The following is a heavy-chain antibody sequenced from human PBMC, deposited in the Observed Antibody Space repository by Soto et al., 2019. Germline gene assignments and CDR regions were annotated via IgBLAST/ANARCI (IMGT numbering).Heavy chain of an antibody. CDR2: INAGNGNT. CDR3: ARSSGYYYVDY. Sequence: QVQLVQSGAEVKKPGASVKVSYKASGYTFTSYAMHWVRQAPGQRLEWMGWINAGNGNTKYSQKFQGRVTITRDTSASTAYMELSSLSCADTAVYCCARSSGYYYVDYWGQGTLVTVSS. V-gene: IGHV1-3*01. CDR1: GYTFTSYA. D-gene: IGHD3-22*01. J-gene: IGHJ4*02.